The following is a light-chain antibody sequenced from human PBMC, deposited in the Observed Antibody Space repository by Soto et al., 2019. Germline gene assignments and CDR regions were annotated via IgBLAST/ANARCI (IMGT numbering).Light chain of an antibody. Sequence: EIVMTQSPATLSVSPGERATLSCRATQSVSSNLAWYQQKPGQAPRLLIYDASTRATGIPARFNGSGSETEFTLPISSLRSEDLAVYFCPQYNAWPVYTCGEGTKLEIK. V-gene: IGKV3-15*01. CDR3: PQYNAWPVYT. CDR2: DAS. CDR1: QSVSSN. J-gene: IGKJ2*01.